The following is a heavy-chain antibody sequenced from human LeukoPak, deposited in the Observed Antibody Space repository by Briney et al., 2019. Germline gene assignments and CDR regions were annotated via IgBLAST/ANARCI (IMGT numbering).Heavy chain of an antibody. J-gene: IGHJ4*02. D-gene: IGHD4-23*01. V-gene: IGHV2-5*02. Sequence: SGPTLVNPTQTLTLTCTFSGFSLSTSGMGVGWIRQPPWKSLEWLALIYWDDDKRYSPSLESRLTITKDTPKNRVVLTMTNMDPVDTATYYCAHSGGNRICLDYWGQGTLVTVSS. CDR2: IYWDDDK. CDR3: AHSGGNRICLDY. CDR1: GFSLSTSGMG.